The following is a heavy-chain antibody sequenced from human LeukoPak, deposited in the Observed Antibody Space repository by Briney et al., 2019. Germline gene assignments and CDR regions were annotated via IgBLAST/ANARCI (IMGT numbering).Heavy chain of an antibody. CDR3: AKGDYYDSSGSPWYFDY. V-gene: IGHV3-30*18. J-gene: IGHJ4*02. CDR2: ISYDGSNK. CDR1: GFTFSSYG. Sequence: PGGSLRLSCAASGFTFSSYGMHWVRQAPGKGLEWVAVISYDGSNKYYADSVKGRFTISRDNSKNTLYLQMNSLRAEDTAVYYCAKGDYYDSSGSPWYFDYWGQGTLVTVSS. D-gene: IGHD3-22*01.